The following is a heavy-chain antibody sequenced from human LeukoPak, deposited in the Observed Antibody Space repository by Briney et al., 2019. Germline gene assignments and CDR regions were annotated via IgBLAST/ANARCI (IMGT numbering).Heavy chain of an antibody. CDR1: GYSISSGYY. CDR3: ARGTGTGTTGWFDP. D-gene: IGHD1-7*01. Sequence: SETLSLTCTVSGYSISSGYYWGWIRQPPGKGLEWIGSIYHSGSTYYNPSLKSRVTISVDTSRNQFSLKLSSVPAADTAVYYCARGTGTGTTGWFDPWGQGTLVTVSS. V-gene: IGHV4-38-2*02. CDR2: IYHSGST. J-gene: IGHJ5*02.